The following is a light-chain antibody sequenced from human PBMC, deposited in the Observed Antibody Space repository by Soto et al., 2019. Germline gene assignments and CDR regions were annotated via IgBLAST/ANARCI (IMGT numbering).Light chain of an antibody. Sequence: DIQMTQSPSTLSASVGDRVTITCRASQSISSWLAWYQQKPGKAPKLLIYDASSLESGVPSRFSGSGYGTEFTLTISSLQPDDFATYYCQQYNSYSPDAFGQGTKVEIK. V-gene: IGKV1-5*01. J-gene: IGKJ1*01. CDR1: QSISSW. CDR2: DAS. CDR3: QQYNSYSPDA.